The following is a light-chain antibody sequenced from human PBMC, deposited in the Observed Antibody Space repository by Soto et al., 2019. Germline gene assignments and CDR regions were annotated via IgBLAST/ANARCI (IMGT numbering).Light chain of an antibody. V-gene: IGLV2-14*01. J-gene: IGLJ1*01. CDR3: NSYTSSNSCV. CDR1: SSDVGG. Sequence: QSVLTQPASVSGSPGQSITISCTGTSSDVGGPRQSPQIMIYKVNNRPSGVSDRFSGSKSGNTASLTISGLQAEDEADYYCNSYTSSNSCVFGTGTKVTVL. CDR2: KVN.